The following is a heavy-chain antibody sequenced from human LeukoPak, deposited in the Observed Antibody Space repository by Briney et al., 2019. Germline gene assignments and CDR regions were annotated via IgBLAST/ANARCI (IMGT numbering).Heavy chain of an antibody. D-gene: IGHD5-24*01. CDR2: INPKSGGT. V-gene: IGHV1-2*02. J-gene: IGHJ3*02. Sequence: ASVKVSCKASRYTFTGHYIHWVRQAPGQGLEWMGWINPKSGGTNYAQSFQDRVTATSDTSISTAYMELNKLRSDDTAVYYCARVRAGSWLHSFDIWGQGTVVTVSS. CDR1: RYTFTGHY. CDR3: ARVRAGSWLHSFDI.